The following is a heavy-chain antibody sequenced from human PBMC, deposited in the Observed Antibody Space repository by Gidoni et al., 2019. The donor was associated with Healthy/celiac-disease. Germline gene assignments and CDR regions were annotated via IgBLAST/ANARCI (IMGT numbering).Heavy chain of an antibody. Sequence: EVQLVESGGGLVKPGGSVRLSCAASGFTLSSHSMNCGRHAPGKGLEWVSCIRSSRSYIYYADSVKGRFTIARDNAKNSLYRQMNSLRAEDTAVYYCARGLYCSGGSCYWGDYYYYMDVWGKGTTVTVSS. J-gene: IGHJ6*03. CDR1: GFTLSSHS. D-gene: IGHD2-15*01. CDR2: IRSSRSYI. V-gene: IGHV3-21*01. CDR3: ARGLYCSGGSCYWGDYYYYMDV.